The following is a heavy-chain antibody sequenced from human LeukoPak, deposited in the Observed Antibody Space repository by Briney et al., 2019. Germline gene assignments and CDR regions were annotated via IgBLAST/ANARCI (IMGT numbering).Heavy chain of an antibody. CDR3: ARGGIAAAGWFDP. CDR2: INRSGST. Sequence: SETLSLTCAVYGGSFSGYYWSWIRQPPGKGLEWIGEINRSGSTNYNPSLKSRVTISVDTSKNQFSLKLSSVTAADTAVYYCARGGIAAAGWFDPWGQGTLVTVSS. CDR1: GGSFSGYY. V-gene: IGHV4-34*01. D-gene: IGHD6-13*01. J-gene: IGHJ5*02.